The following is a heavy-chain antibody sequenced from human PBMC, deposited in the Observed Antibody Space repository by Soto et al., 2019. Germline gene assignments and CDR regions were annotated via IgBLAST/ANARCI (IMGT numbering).Heavy chain of an antibody. V-gene: IGHV3-15*01. CDR3: CSGIYHDLVTVYQHVSY. CDR2: IKSKTDGGTA. J-gene: IGHJ4*01. Sequence: PGGYLKISCVAYGVYLSHPSMTWVRQGAGKGLEWVGRIKSKTDGGTADYGAPVKGRATFSSDDSKNTVYLQMNSLKTEDTAVYYCCSGIYHDLVTVYQHVSYWGHGA. CDR1: GVYLSHPS. D-gene: IGHD3-9*01.